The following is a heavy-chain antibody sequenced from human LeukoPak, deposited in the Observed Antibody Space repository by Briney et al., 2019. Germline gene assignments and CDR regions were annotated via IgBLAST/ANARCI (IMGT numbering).Heavy chain of an antibody. CDR3: ARVYYDFWSGRPDY. CDR1: GYTFTSYD. V-gene: IGHV1-8*01. J-gene: IGHJ4*02. D-gene: IGHD3-3*01. Sequence: ASVKVSCKASGYTFTSYDINWVRQATGQGLEWMGWMNPNSGNTGYAQKFQGRVTMTRNISISTAYMELSSLRSEDTAVYYCARVYYDFWSGRPDYWGQGTLVTVSS. CDR2: MNPNSGNT.